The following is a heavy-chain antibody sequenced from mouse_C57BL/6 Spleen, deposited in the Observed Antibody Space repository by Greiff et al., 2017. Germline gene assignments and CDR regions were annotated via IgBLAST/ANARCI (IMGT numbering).Heavy chain of an antibody. V-gene: IGHV1-9*01. D-gene: IGHD1-1*01. CDR3: ARIRYLGLLRSYFDY. CDR1: GYTFTGYW. J-gene: IGHJ2*01. Sequence: QVQLKQSGAELMKPGASVKLSCKATGYTFTGYWIEWVKQRPGHGLEWIGEILPGSGSTNYNEKFKGKATFTADTSSNTAYMQLSSLTTEDSAIYYCARIRYLGLLRSYFDYWGQGTTLTVSS. CDR2: ILPGSGST.